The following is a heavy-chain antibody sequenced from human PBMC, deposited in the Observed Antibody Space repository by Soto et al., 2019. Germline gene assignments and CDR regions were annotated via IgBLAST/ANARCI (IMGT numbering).Heavy chain of an antibody. V-gene: IGHV3-23*01. CDR3: AKDRYSSGCQRADAFDI. Sequence: GGSLRLSCAASGFTFSSYAMSWVRQAPGKGLEWVSAISGSGGSTYYADSVKGRFTISRDNSKNTLYLQMNSLRAEDTAVYYCAKDRYSSGCQRADAFDIWGQGTMVTVSS. CDR2: ISGSGGST. J-gene: IGHJ3*02. D-gene: IGHD6-19*01. CDR1: GFTFSSYA.